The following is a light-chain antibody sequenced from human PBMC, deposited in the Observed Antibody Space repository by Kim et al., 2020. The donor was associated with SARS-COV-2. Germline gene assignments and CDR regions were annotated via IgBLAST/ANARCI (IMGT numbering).Light chain of an antibody. V-gene: IGKV1-33*01. CDR1: QDIGNH. CDR2: DTT. Sequence: SATGGDRVTTTCQASQDIGNHLNWYQQKPGKAPKLPIKDTTNLETGVPSRFSGSGSGTDFTFTIRSLKPENIATYNCQQYDNLVTFGGGTKVDIK. CDR3: QQYDNLVT. J-gene: IGKJ4*01.